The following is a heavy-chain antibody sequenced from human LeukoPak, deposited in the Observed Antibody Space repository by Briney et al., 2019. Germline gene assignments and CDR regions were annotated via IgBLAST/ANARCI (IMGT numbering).Heavy chain of an antibody. Sequence: NPGGSLRLSCAASGFTFSGYSMNWVRQAPGKGLEWVSSISSSSTYIYYADSVKGRFTISRDNAKNSLYLQMNSLRAEDTAVYYCARDSNPPLGRYFDWPTRYYYYGMDVWGQGTTVTVSS. V-gene: IGHV3-21*01. D-gene: IGHD3-9*01. CDR1: GFTFSGYS. CDR2: ISSSSTYI. CDR3: ARDSNPPLGRYFDWPTRYYYYGMDV. J-gene: IGHJ6*02.